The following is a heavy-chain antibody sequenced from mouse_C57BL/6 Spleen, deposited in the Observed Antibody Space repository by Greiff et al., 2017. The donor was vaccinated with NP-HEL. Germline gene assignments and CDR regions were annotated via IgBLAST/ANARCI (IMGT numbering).Heavy chain of an antibody. J-gene: IGHJ4*01. D-gene: IGHD3-2*02. CDR3: ARWTAQDYYAMDY. CDR2: IDPSDSYT. CDR1: GYTFTSYW. Sequence: VQLQQPGAELVMPGASVKLSCKASGYTFTSYWMHWVKQRPGQGLEWIGEIDPSDSYTNYNQKFKGKSTLTVDKSSSTAYMQLSSLTSEDSAVYYCARWTAQDYYAMDYWGQGTSVTVSS. V-gene: IGHV1-69*01.